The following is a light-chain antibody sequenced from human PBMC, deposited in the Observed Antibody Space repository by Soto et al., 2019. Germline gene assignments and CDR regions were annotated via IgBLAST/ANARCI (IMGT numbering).Light chain of an antibody. CDR3: QQRSNWPRLT. V-gene: IGKV3-11*01. Sequence: EIVLTQSPATLSLSPGERATLSCRASQSVSSYLAWYQQRPGQAPRLLIYDASNRATGIPARFSGSWSGTDCTRTISSLEPEDFAVYYCQQRSNWPRLTFGGGTKVQIK. CDR2: DAS. J-gene: IGKJ4*01. CDR1: QSVSSY.